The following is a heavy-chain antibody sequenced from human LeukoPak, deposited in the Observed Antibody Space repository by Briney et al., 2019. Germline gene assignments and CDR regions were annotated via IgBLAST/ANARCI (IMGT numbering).Heavy chain of an antibody. Sequence: GGSLRLSCAASGFTVSSDYMSWVRQAPGKGLEWVSVIYSGGSTYYADSVKGRFTISRDNSKNTLYLQMNSLRAEDTAVYYCAREGCYDYGGVDYWGQGTLVTVSS. V-gene: IGHV3-53*01. CDR3: AREGCYDYGGVDY. CDR1: GFTVSSDY. CDR2: IYSGGST. D-gene: IGHD5-12*01. J-gene: IGHJ4*02.